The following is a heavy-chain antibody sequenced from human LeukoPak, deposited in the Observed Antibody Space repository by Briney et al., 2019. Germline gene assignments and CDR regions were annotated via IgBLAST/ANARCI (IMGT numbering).Heavy chain of an antibody. CDR3: ARHGLRYCSSTSCYPLNWFDP. CDR2: IYYSGST. Sequence: SETLSLTCTVSGGSISGSSYYWGWIRQPPGKGLEWIGSIYYSGSTYYNPSLKSRVTISVDTSKNQFSLKLSSVTAADTAVYYCARHGLRYCSSTSCYPLNWFDPWGQGTLVTVSS. CDR1: GGSISGSSYY. V-gene: IGHV4-39*01. D-gene: IGHD2-2*01. J-gene: IGHJ5*02.